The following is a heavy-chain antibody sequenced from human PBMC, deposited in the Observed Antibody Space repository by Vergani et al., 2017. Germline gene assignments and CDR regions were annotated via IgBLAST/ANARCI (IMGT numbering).Heavy chain of an antibody. CDR1: GFTFSNAW. V-gene: IGHV3-15*01. CDR3: TTDPRYCGDGSCXWLRDHHYYGMDV. CDR2: IKSKTDGGTT. J-gene: IGHJ6*02. D-gene: IGHD2-21*01. Sequence: EVQLVESGGGLVKPGGSLRLSCAASGFTFSNAWMSWVRQAPGKGLEWVGRIKSKTDGGTTDYAAPVKGRFTISRDDSKNTLYLQMNSLKTEDTAVYYCTTDPRYCGDGSCXWLRDHHYYGMDVWGQGTTVTVSS.